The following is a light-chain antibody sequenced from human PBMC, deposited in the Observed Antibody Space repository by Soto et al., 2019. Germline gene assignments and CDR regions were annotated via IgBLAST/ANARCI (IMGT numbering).Light chain of an antibody. V-gene: IGKV3-20*01. CDR3: QQYSSAPLT. CDR1: LTVSDNY. Sequence: EIVLTHSPGTLSLSPGXRATLSCRASLTVSDNYLAWYQQKAGQAPRLVIYDASSRATDIPDRFSASGSGTDLTLTISRLEPEDFAVYYCQQYSSAPLTFGQGTKVDIK. CDR2: DAS. J-gene: IGKJ1*01.